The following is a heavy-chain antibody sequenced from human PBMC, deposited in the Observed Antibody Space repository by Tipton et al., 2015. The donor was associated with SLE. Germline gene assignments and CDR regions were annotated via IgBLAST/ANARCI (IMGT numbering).Heavy chain of an antibody. CDR1: GGSFSGYY. Sequence: TLSLTCAVYGGSFSGYYWNWIRQPPGKGLEWIGEINHSGSTNYNPSLKSRVTISVDTSKNQFSLKLSSVTAADTAVYYCVSVRLGELSLLDYWGQGTLVTVSS. CDR3: VSVRLGELSLLDY. V-gene: IGHV4-34*01. CDR2: INHSGST. J-gene: IGHJ4*02. D-gene: IGHD3-16*02.